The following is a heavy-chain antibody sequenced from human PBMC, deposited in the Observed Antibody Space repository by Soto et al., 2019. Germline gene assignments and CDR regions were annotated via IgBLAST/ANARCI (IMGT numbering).Heavy chain of an antibody. CDR3: ARDQSSRCWARYYYDGMDV. CDR1: GFTFSSYD. Sequence: EVQVVESGGGLVQPGGSLRLSCAASGFTFSSYDMHWVRQGTGKGLEWVSGIGTAGDTYYPGSVKGRFTISRENAKNSLYLQMNRLRAGDTAVYYCARDQSSRCWARYYYDGMDVWGQGAMVTVSS. J-gene: IGHJ6*02. D-gene: IGHD6-13*01. CDR2: IGTAGDT. V-gene: IGHV3-13*04.